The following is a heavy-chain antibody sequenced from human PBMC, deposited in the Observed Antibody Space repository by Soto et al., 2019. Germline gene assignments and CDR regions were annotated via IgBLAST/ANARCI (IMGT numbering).Heavy chain of an antibody. CDR3: ARALAGSYDY. Sequence: TLSLTCAISGDSVSSKSAAWNWIRQSPSRGLEWLGRTYYRSKWSTDYAVSVKGRITVNPDTSKNQFSLQLNSVTPDDTAVYYCARALAGSYDYWGQGTLVTVSS. V-gene: IGHV6-1*01. CDR1: GDSVSSKSAA. D-gene: IGHD1-26*01. J-gene: IGHJ4*02. CDR2: TYYRSKWST.